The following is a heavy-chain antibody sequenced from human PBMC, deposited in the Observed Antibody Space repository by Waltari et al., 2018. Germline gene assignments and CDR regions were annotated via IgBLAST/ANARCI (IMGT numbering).Heavy chain of an antibody. V-gene: IGHV4-38-2*01. CDR3: ARLTSLLTIFGVVITDYYYYYGMDV. Sequence: QVQLQESGPGLVKPSETLSLTCAVSGYSISSGYYWGWIRQPPGKGLEWIGSIYHSGSTYYNPSLKSRVTISVDTSKNQFSLKLSSVTAADTAVYYCARLTSLLTIFGVVITDYYYYYGMDVWGQGTTVTVSS. CDR2: IYHSGST. D-gene: IGHD3-3*01. CDR1: GYSISSGYY. J-gene: IGHJ6*02.